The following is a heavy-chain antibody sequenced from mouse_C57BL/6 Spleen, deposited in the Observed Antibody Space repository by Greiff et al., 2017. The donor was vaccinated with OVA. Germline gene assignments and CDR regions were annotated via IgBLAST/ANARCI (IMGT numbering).Heavy chain of an antibody. D-gene: IGHD2-5*01. CDR1: GISITTGNYR. V-gene: IGHV3-5*01. J-gene: IGHJ1*03. Sequence: DVQLQESGPGLVKPSQTVFLTCTVTGISITTGNYRWSWIRQFPGNKLEWIGYIYYSGTITYNPSLTSRTTITRDTPKNQFFLEMNSLTAEDTATYYCARAYYSNYGYFDVWGTGTTVTVSS. CDR3: ARAYYSNYGYFDV. CDR2: IYYSGTI.